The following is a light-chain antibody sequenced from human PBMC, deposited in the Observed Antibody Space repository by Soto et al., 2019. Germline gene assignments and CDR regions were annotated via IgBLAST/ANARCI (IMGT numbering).Light chain of an antibody. CDR1: SSDVGNNNY. CDR2: DVT. J-gene: IGLJ1*01. CDR3: SSFTGSSYV. V-gene: IGLV2-14*03. Sequence: QSVLTQPASVSGSPGQSITISCTGTSSDVGNNNYVSWYQHNPGRAPKVMICDVTNRPSGVSNRFSGSKSGNTASLTISGLQAWDEADYYCSSFTGSSYVFVTGTKVTV.